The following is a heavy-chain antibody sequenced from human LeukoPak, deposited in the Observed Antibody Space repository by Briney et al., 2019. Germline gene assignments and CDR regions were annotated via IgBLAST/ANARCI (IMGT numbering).Heavy chain of an antibody. V-gene: IGHV3-33*01. Sequence: PGRSLRLSCAASGFTFSNYGMHWVRQAPGKGLEWVAVIWSDGSNEYYADSVKGRFTISRDNSKNTLYLQMNSLRAVDTAVYYCARDRSWYLDYWGQGTLVTVSS. J-gene: IGHJ4*02. CDR2: IWSDGSNE. D-gene: IGHD1-26*01. CDR3: ARDRSWYLDY. CDR1: GFTFSNYG.